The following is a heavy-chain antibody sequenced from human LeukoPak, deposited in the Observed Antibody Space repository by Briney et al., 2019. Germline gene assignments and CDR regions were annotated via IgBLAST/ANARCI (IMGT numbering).Heavy chain of an antibody. V-gene: IGHV4-59*01. J-gene: IGHJ6*02. CDR3: ARGLGRVFLEWKTTGTDV. CDR2: IYYSGSI. Sequence: SETLSLTCTVSGGSISSYFWTWIRQPPGKGLEWIGYIYYSGSIDYNPSLKSRVTISVDTSKNQLSLKLNSVTAADTAVYYCARGLGRVFLEWKTTGTDVWGQGTTVTVSS. CDR1: GGSISSYF. D-gene: IGHD3-3*01.